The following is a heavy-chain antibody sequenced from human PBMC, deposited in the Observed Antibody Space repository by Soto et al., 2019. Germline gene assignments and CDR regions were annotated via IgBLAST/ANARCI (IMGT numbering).Heavy chain of an antibody. V-gene: IGHV1-69*06. CDR1: GGTFSSYA. D-gene: IGHD2-15*01. Sequence: QVQLVQSGAEVKKPGSWVKVYCKASGGTFSSYAISWVRQAPGQGLEWMGGIIPLFGTASYAQKFQGRVTVTADKSTSTAYMELSSLRSEDTAVYYCARDLLGACSGGSCEGWFDPWGQGTLVTVSS. CDR3: ARDLLGACSGGSCEGWFDP. CDR2: IIPLFGTA. J-gene: IGHJ5*02.